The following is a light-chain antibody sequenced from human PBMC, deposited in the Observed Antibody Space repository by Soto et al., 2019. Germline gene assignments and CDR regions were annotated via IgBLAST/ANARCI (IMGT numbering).Light chain of an antibody. CDR2: AAS. Sequence: IQMTQSPSSLSASVGDRVTITFLASQSISSYLNWYQQKPGKAPKLLIYAASSLQSGVPSRFSGSGPGTDFTLTISRLQPEDFATYYCQQSYSTPPWTFGQGTIVDIK. J-gene: IGKJ1*01. V-gene: IGKV1-39*01. CDR3: QQSYSTPPWT. CDR1: QSISSY.